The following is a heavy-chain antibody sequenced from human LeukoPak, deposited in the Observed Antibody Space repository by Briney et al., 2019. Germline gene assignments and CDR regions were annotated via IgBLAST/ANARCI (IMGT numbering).Heavy chain of an antibody. CDR2: IYSGGGT. J-gene: IGHJ4*02. CDR1: GFTVSNNY. CDR3: ARDSSGPAF. Sequence: PGGSLRLSYAASGFTVSNNYMSWVRQAPGKGLEWVSVIYSGGGTFYSDSVKGRFTISRDYSKNTLYLQMNSLRADDTAVYYCARDSSGPAFWGQGTPVTVSS. D-gene: IGHD6-19*01. V-gene: IGHV3-53*01.